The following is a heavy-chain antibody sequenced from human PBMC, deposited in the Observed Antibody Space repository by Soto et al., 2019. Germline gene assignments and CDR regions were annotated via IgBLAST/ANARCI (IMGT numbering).Heavy chain of an antibody. CDR3: ARLRYGGNSRHYYGMDV. Sequence: QVQLVQSGAEVKKPGSSVKVSCKASGGTFSSYAISWVRQAPGQGLEWMGGIIPIFGTSNYEQKFQGRVTITADKSTSTAYMELSSLRSEDTAVYYCARLRYGGNSRHYYGMDVWGQGTTVTVSS. V-gene: IGHV1-69*06. J-gene: IGHJ6*02. D-gene: IGHD2-21*02. CDR1: GGTFSSYA. CDR2: IIPIFGTS.